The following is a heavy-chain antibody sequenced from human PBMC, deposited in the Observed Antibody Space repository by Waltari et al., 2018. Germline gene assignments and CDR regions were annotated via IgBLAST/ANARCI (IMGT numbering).Heavy chain of an antibody. V-gene: IGHV4-34*01. CDR3: ARGHPFTIVSPRYYYYYYMDV. CDR2: INHSGNT. D-gene: IGHD3-9*01. Sequence: QVHLQQWGAGLLKPSETLSLTCGVYSGSLTGYHWNWIRQAPGKGLEWIGDINHSGNTDYNQPLEGRVTISADTSKNQFSLHLTSVTAADTAVYYCARGHPFTIVSPRYYYYYYMDVWDKGTAVTVSS. J-gene: IGHJ6*03. CDR1: SGSLTGYH.